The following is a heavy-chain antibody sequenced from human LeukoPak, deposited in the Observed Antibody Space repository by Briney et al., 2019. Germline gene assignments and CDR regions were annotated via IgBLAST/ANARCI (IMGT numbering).Heavy chain of an antibody. V-gene: IGHV4-39*01. CDR3: ARQTGSGLFTLP. CDR2: IYYTGNT. Sequence: PGGSLRLSCVASGFPFSTYWMGWIRQPPGKGLEWIGSIYYTGNTYYNASLKSRVTISIDTSKNQISLRLTSVTAADTAMYYCARQTGSGLFTLPGGQGTLVTVSS. CDR1: GFPFSTYW. D-gene: IGHD3/OR15-3a*01. J-gene: IGHJ4*02.